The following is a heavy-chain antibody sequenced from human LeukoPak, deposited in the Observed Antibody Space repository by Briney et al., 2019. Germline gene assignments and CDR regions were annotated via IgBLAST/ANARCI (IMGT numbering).Heavy chain of an antibody. Sequence: SETLSLTCTVSGGSISSYYWSWIRQPPGKGLEWIGYIYYSGSTNYNPSLKSRVTISVDTSKNQFSLKLSSRPAADTAVYYCARLATSSGWPSTFDYWGQGTLVTVSS. CDR1: GGSISSYY. J-gene: IGHJ4*02. D-gene: IGHD6-19*01. CDR3: ARLATSSGWPSTFDY. CDR2: IYYSGST. V-gene: IGHV4-59*01.